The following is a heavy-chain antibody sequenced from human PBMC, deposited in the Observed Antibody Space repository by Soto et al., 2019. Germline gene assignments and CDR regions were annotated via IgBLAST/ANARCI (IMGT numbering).Heavy chain of an antibody. J-gene: IGHJ4*02. V-gene: IGHV4-30-2*01. CDR1: GGSISSGGYS. Sequence: SETLSLTCAVSGGSISSGGYSWSWIRQPPGKGLEWIGYIYHSGSTYYNPALKSRVTISVDRSKNQFSLQLNSVTPEDTAVYYCARAQVSNTIFGVGDRAPSTSNFDYWGQGTLVTVS. CDR2: IYHSGST. D-gene: IGHD3-3*01. CDR3: ARAQVSNTIFGVGDRAPSTSNFDY.